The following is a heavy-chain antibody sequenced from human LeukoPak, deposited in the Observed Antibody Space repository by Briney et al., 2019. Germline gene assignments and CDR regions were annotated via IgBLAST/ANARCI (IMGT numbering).Heavy chain of an antibody. Sequence: AGGSLRPSCAASGFTFSSYAMSWVRQAPGKGLEWVSGISDSGDITYYADSVKGRFTISRDNSKNTLYVQMNSLRVEDTAVYYCAKDRRGGSYYAATLDIWGQGTMVTVSS. D-gene: IGHD1-26*01. CDR1: GFTFSSYA. V-gene: IGHV3-23*01. J-gene: IGHJ3*02. CDR2: ISDSGDIT. CDR3: AKDRRGGSYYAATLDI.